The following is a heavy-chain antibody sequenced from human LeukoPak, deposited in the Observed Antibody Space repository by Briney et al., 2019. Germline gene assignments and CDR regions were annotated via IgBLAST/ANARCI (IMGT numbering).Heavy chain of an antibody. CDR1: GSTLRSYG. CDR3: ASLVGATPIDY. J-gene: IGHJ4*02. CDR2: IKEDGSEK. D-gene: IGHD1-26*01. V-gene: IGHV3-7*01. Sequence: PGGSLRLSCEAPGSTLRSYGISWVGQAQGKGLEWVANIKEDGSEKHYVDSVKGRFTISRDNAKKSVYLQMNSLRAEDTAVYYCASLVGATPIDYWGQGTLVTVSS.